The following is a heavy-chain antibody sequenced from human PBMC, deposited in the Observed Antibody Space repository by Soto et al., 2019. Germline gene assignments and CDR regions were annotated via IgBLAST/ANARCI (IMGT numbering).Heavy chain of an antibody. CDR1: GGSIRSYY. V-gene: IGHV4-59*01. J-gene: IGHJ3*02. CDR2: IYYSGST. Sequence: QVQLQESGPGLVKPSETLSLTCTVSGGSIRSYYWSWIRQPPGQGLEWIGYIYYSGSTNYNPSLKSRVAISVDTSKNQFSLKLSSVTAADTAVYYCARDRRGGNSYDAFDIWGQGTMVTVSS. CDR3: ARDRRGGNSYDAFDI. D-gene: IGHD2-15*01.